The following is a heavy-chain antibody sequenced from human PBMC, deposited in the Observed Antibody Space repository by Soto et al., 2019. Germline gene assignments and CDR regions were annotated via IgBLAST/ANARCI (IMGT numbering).Heavy chain of an antibody. D-gene: IGHD6-19*01. Sequence: GESLKISCKFSGYSFSYYWIALVRHVPGKGLEWMGIIYPGDSDTRYSPSFQGQVTISADKSISTAYLQWSSLKASDTAMYYCASASSGPYYFDYWGQGTLVTVSS. CDR2: IYPGDSDT. V-gene: IGHV5-51*01. CDR3: ASASSGPYYFDY. CDR1: GYSFSYYW. J-gene: IGHJ4*02.